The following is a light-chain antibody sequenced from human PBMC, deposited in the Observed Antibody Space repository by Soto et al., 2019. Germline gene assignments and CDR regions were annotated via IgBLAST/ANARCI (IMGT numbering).Light chain of an antibody. J-gene: IGKJ1*01. V-gene: IGKV1-5*01. Sequence: DIQMTQSPSTLSASVGDRVTITCRASQSISSWLAWYQQKPGQAPKLLIYDASSLESGVPSRFSGSGSGTEFTLTISSLQPDDFATYYCQQYNSYSTTFGQGTKVEIK. CDR2: DAS. CDR3: QQYNSYSTT. CDR1: QSISSW.